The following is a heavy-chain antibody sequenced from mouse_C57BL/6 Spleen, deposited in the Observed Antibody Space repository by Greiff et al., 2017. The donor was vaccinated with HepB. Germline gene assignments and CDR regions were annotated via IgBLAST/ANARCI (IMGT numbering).Heavy chain of an antibody. CDR1: GFSLSTSGMG. V-gene: IGHV8-12*01. D-gene: IGHD1-1*01. Sequence: QVTLKESGPGILQSSQTLSLTCSFSGFSLSTSGMGVSWIRQPSGKGLEWLAHIYWDDDKRYNPSLKSRLTISKDTSRNQVFLKITSVDTADTATYYCARRNGSSYYAMDYWGQGTSVTVSS. CDR3: ARRNGSSYYAMDY. J-gene: IGHJ4*01. CDR2: IYWDDDK.